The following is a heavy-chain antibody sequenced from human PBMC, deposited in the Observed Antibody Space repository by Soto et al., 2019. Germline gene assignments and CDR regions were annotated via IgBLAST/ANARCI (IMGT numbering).Heavy chain of an antibody. CDR3: TTDSYSTIIILRFDY. CDR1: GFTFTNAW. CDR2: IKSKTDGGTT. V-gene: IGHV3-15*07. J-gene: IGHJ4*01. D-gene: IGHD2-8*01. Sequence: PGGSLRLSCAASGFTFTNAWINWVRQAPGKGLEWVGRIKSKTDGGTTDYAEPVKGRFAISRDDSNNMVYLQMNSLKIEDTAVYYCTTDSYSTIIILRFDYLGHGNLVTGSS.